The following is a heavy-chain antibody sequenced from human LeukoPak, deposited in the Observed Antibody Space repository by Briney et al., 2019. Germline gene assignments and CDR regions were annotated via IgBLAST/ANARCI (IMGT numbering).Heavy chain of an antibody. D-gene: IGHD3-10*01. CDR1: GFTFSDYA. CDR3: AKVGDYYGSGSYYNQNWFDP. CDR2: ISSNGGSI. V-gene: IGHV3-64*01. J-gene: IGHJ5*02. Sequence: GGSLRLSCAASGFTFSDYAMHWVRQAPGKELEYVSAISSNGGSIHYANSVKGRFTISRDNSKNTLYLQMDSLRAEDMAVYYCAKVGDYYGSGSYYNQNWFDPWGQGTLVTVSS.